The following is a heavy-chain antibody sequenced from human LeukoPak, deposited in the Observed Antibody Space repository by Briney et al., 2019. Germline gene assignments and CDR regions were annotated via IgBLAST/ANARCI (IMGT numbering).Heavy chain of an antibody. CDR1: GGSISSSSYY. D-gene: IGHD3-16*01. V-gene: IGHV4-39*01. J-gene: IGHJ5*02. CDR3: ARHIGTRSTSGIRSRGPGNFDP. CDR2: IYYSGST. Sequence: SETLSLTCTLSGGSISSSSYYSGWIRQPPWKGLEWIGSIYYSGSTYYNPSLKSRVTISVDTSKTQFSLKLSSVTAADTAVYYCARHIGTRSTSGIRSRGPGNFDPWGQGTLVTVSS.